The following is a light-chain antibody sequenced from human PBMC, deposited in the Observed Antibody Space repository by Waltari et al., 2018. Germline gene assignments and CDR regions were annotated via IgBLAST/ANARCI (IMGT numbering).Light chain of an antibody. J-gene: IGKJ1*01. CDR3: QHYESLPVT. CDR2: HAS. Sequence: IVLTQSPGTLSLSPGERATLSCRASQSLRIYLAWYQQKPGQAPRLLIYHASTRATGIPDRFSGSGSGTDFSLTISRLEPEDFAVYYCQHYESLPVTFGQGTKVEIK. CDR1: QSLRIY. V-gene: IGKV3-20*01.